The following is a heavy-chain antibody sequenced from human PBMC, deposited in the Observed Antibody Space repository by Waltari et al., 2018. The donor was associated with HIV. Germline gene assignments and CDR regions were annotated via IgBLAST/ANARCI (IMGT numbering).Heavy chain of an antibody. CDR2: ISYDGSNK. V-gene: IGHV3-30*18. Sequence: VQLVESGGGVVQPGRPQRLSCAASGFTFCSYGRHGVRQAPGQGREWVAVISYDGSNKYYADSVKGRFTISRDNSKNTLYLQMNSLRAEDTAVYYCAKAEGLLEPYWGQGTLVTVSS. CDR1: GFTFCSYG. J-gene: IGHJ4*02. D-gene: IGHD3-3*01. CDR3: AKAEGLLEPY.